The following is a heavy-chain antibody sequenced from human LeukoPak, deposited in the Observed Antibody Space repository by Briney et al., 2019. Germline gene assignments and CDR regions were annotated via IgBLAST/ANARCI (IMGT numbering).Heavy chain of an antibody. V-gene: IGHV1-69*04. J-gene: IGHJ5*02. CDR2: IIPILGIA. CDR3: ARDSLDDYYDSSGSPLNWFDP. CDR1: GGTFSSYA. Sequence: GASVTVSCKASGGTFSSYAISWVRQAPGQGLEWMGRIIPILGIANYAQKFQGRVTITADKSTSTAYMELSSLRSEDTAVYYCARDSLDDYYDSSGSPLNWFDPWGQGTLVTVSS. D-gene: IGHD3-22*01.